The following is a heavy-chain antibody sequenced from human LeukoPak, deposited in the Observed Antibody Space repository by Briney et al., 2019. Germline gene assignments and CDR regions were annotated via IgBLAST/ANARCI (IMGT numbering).Heavy chain of an antibody. CDR3: ARGGYSYATIRIDY. J-gene: IGHJ4*02. CDR1: GGTFSSYS. Sequence: SVQVSCKASGGTFSSYSISGVRQAPGHGLDWMGGSIPIFGTANYAQKFQGRVTITTDESTSTACMELSSLRSEETAVYYCARGGYSYATIRIDYWGQGTLVTVSS. D-gene: IGHD5-18*01. V-gene: IGHV1-69*05. CDR2: SIPIFGTA.